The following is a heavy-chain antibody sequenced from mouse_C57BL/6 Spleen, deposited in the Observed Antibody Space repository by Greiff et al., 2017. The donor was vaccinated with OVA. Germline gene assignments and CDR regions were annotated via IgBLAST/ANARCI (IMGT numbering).Heavy chain of an antibody. CDR3: ARSDYYGSSYRRYFDV. V-gene: IGHV1-53*01. CDR2: INPSNGGT. D-gene: IGHD1-1*01. J-gene: IGHJ1*03. Sequence: VQLQQPGTELVKPGASVKLSCKASGYTFTSYWMHWVKQRPGQGLEWIGNINPSNGGTNYNEKFKSKATLTVDKSSSTAYMQLSSLTSEDSAVYYCARSDYYGSSYRRYFDVWGTGTTVTVSS. CDR1: GYTFTSYW.